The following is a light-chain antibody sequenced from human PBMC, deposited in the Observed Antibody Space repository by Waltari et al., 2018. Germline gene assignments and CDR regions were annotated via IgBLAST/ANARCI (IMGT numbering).Light chain of an antibody. CDR1: SDINVDDFI. CDR2: YKSDSEK. V-gene: IGLV5-37*01. CDR3: MFWPNNVWV. Sequence: QPVLIQPPSSSASPGESASLTCPLPSDINVDDFILSWYQQKPGSPPRFLLYYKSDSEKAQGSGVPSRFSGSKDASANAGILLISGLQSEDEADYYCMFWPNNVWVFGGGNRLTVL. J-gene: IGLJ3*02.